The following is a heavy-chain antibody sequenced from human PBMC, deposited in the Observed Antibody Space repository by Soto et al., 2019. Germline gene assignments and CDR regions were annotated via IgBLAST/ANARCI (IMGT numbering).Heavy chain of an antibody. D-gene: IGHD3-10*01. J-gene: IGHJ6*02. CDR1: GYTFTSYD. Sequence: GASVKVSCKASGYTFTSYDINWVRQATGQGLEWMGWMNPNSGNTGYAQKFQGRVTMTRNTSISTAYMELSSLRSEDTAVYYCARGGELYYYYYGMDVWGQGTTVTVSS. V-gene: IGHV1-8*01. CDR2: MNPNSGNT. CDR3: ARGGELYYYYYGMDV.